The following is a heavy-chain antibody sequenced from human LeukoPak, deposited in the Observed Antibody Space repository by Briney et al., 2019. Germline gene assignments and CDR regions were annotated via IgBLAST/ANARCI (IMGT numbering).Heavy chain of an antibody. CDR2: IYYSGST. Sequence: SETLSLTCIVSGGSISSYYWSWIRQPPGKGLEWIGYIYYSGSTNYNSSLKSRVTISLDTSKNQFSLKLSSVTAADTAVYYCARDRIAAAGAIDYWGQGTLVTVSS. D-gene: IGHD6-13*01. V-gene: IGHV4-59*01. CDR1: GGSISSYY. CDR3: ARDRIAAAGAIDY. J-gene: IGHJ4*02.